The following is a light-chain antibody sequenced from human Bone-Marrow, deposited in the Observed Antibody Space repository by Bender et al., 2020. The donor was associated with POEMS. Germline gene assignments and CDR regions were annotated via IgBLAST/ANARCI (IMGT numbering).Light chain of an antibody. CDR1: KSNIGINS. Sequence: QSVLTQPPSASGTPGQRVTISCSGSKSNIGINSVNWYHHVPGRAPKLLIYADDQWPSGVPDRFSGSNSGTSASLAISGLLSDDEADFYCATWDDSLNGWVFGGGTKLTVL. CDR2: ADD. J-gene: IGLJ3*02. V-gene: IGLV1-44*01. CDR3: ATWDDSLNGWV.